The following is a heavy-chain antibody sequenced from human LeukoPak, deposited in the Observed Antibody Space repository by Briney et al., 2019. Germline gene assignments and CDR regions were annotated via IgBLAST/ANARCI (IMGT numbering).Heavy chain of an antibody. D-gene: IGHD3-22*01. V-gene: IGHV1-2*02. CDR3: ARYYYDSSGYQTPNFDY. J-gene: IGHJ4*02. Sequence: AASVKVSCKASGYTFTGYYMHWVRQAPGQGLEWMGWINPNSGGTNYAQKFQGRVTMTRDTSISTAYMELSRLRSDDTAVYYCARYYYDSSGYQTPNFDYWGQGTLVTVSS. CDR1: GYTFTGYY. CDR2: INPNSGGT.